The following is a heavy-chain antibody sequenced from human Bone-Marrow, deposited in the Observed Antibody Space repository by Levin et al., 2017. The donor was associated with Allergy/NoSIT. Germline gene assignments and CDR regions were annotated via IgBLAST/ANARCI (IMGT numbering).Heavy chain of an antibody. J-gene: IGHJ4*02. CDR3: ARGTGYSSTSYPIHFDY. Sequence: PGGSLRLSCAASGLTFSNYGMHWIRQAPGKGLEWVAVSWFGGKDKYYANSVKGRFTVSRDNSKNTLYLQMNSLRAEDTAVYFCARGTGYSSTSYPIHFDYWGQGTLVTVSS. CDR1: GLTFSNYG. D-gene: IGHD6-13*01. V-gene: IGHV3-33*01. CDR2: SWFGGKDK.